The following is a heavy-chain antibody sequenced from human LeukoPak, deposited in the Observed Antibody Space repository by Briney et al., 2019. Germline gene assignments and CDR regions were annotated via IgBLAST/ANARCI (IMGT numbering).Heavy chain of an antibody. CDR2: INPNSGGT. V-gene: IGHV1-2*02. J-gene: IGHJ4*02. CDR3: ARDTPRNWNDIDY. CDR1: GYTFTGYY. Sequence: ASVKVSCKASGYTFTGYYMHWVRQAPGQGLEWMGWINPNSGGTNYAQKFQGRVTMTRDTSISTAYMELSRLRSDDTAVYYCARDTPRNWNDIDYWGQGTLVTVSS. D-gene: IGHD1-20*01.